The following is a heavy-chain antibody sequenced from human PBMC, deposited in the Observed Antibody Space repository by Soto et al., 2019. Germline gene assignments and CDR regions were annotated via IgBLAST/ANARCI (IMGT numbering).Heavy chain of an antibody. J-gene: IGHJ6*02. CDR1: GYTFTRNG. Sequence: QVHLVQSGAEVKKPGASVNVSCKTSGYTFTRNGISWVRQAPGQGLEWMGWISPNSGNIKYAQKLQGRVIMTTDTTTSKDYMEQRSLRSDDTAKYYCVIDRDSKSWPSRDLWGPGNTVTGSS. CDR2: ISPNSGNI. D-gene: IGHD3-22*01. CDR3: VIDRDSKSWPSRDL. V-gene: IGHV1-18*01.